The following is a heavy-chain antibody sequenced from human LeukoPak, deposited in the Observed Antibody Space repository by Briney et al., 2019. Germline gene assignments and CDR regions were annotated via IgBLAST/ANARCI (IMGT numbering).Heavy chain of an antibody. CDR3: ARVEGALPYFDY. J-gene: IGHJ4*02. Sequence: GGSLTLSCTASGFTFRSYSMNWVRQAPGKGLEWVSSIISSGSAIYYADSVKGRFTISRDNAKNSLYLQMNSLRDEDTAVYYCARVEGALPYFDYWGQGSLVTVSS. CDR2: IISSGSAI. V-gene: IGHV3-48*02. CDR1: GFTFRSYS. D-gene: IGHD1-26*01.